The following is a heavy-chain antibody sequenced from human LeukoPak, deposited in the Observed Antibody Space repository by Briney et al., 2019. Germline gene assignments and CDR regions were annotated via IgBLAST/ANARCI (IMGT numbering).Heavy chain of an antibody. J-gene: IGHJ6*03. CDR3: AKDRCSNGIGCYYYYMDV. CDR1: GFTFSSYW. V-gene: IGHV3-7*01. CDR2: IKQDGSEK. D-gene: IGHD2-8*01. Sequence: GGSLRLSCAASGFTFSSYWMSWVRQAPGKGLEWVANIKQDGSEKYYVDSVKGRFTISRDNAKNSLYLQMNSLRAEDTAVYYCAKDRCSNGIGCYYYYMDVWGKGTTVTISS.